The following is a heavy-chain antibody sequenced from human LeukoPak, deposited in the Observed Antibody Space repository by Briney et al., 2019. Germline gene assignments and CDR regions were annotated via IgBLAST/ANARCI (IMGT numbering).Heavy chain of an antibody. V-gene: IGHV3-23*01. Sequence: EGSLRLSCAASGFTFSDYAMTWVRQAPGRGLEWVSAIGIRSLTPTYAQSVKGRFTISRDDSKSTLYLQMNSLRAEDTAIYYCAKDFRCDWWGQGTLVTVSS. CDR2: IGIRSLTP. CDR1: GFTFSDYA. CDR3: AKDFRCDW. J-gene: IGHJ4*02. D-gene: IGHD2-21*01.